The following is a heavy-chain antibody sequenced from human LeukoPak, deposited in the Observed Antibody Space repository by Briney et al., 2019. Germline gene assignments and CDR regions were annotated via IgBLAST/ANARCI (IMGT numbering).Heavy chain of an antibody. CDR2: IYTSGST. J-gene: IGHJ3*02. V-gene: IGHV4-61*02. CDR3: ARDPGQYYYDSSGYYYLNAFDI. Sequence: SQTLSLTCTVSGGSISSGSYYWSWIRQPAGKGLEWIGRIYTSGSTNYNPSLKSRVTISVDTSKNQFSLKLSSVTAADTAVYYCARDPGQYYYDSSGYYYLNAFDIWGQGTMVTVSS. CDR1: GGSISSGSYY. D-gene: IGHD3-22*01.